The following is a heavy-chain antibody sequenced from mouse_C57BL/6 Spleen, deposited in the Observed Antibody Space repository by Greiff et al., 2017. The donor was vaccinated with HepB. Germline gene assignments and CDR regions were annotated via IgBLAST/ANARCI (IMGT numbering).Heavy chain of an antibody. J-gene: IGHJ4*01. V-gene: IGHV5-4*01. D-gene: IGHD1-1*01. CDR1: GFTFSSYA. CDR3: ARDKGCYGSSYAMDY. CDR2: ISDGGSYT. Sequence: EVQLVESGGGLVKPGGSLKLSCAASGFTFSSYAMSWVRQTPEKRLEWVATISDGGSYTYYPDNVKGRFTISRDNTKNNLYLQMSHLKSEDTAMYYCARDKGCYGSSYAMDYWGQGTSVTVSS.